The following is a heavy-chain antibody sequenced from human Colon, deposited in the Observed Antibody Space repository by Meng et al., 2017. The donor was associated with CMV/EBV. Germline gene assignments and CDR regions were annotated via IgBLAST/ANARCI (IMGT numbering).Heavy chain of an antibody. J-gene: IGHJ4*02. D-gene: IGHD2-15*01. CDR1: GFTFSNYV. Sequence: GGSLRLSCVVSGFTFSNYVMYWVRQAPGKGLEWVAFIRFRGTDTRYPDSLKGRFTISRDNAKNSLYLQMNSLRAEDTAIYYCARDGVVVLGATRDWGQGTLVTVSS. CDR2: IRFRGTDT. CDR3: ARDGVVVLGATRD. V-gene: IGHV3-30*02.